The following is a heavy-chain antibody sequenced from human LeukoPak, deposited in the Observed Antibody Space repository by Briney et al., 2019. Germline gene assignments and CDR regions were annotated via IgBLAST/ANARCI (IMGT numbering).Heavy chain of an antibody. Sequence: PSETLSLTCSVSGDSISRYFWAWIRQPPGKGLEWIGYVCYNGTTNYNPSLRNRVAISIDTSKNQFSLKLNSATAADTAVYYCARGGHSSSWYYRYYYGMDVWGQGTTVTVSS. D-gene: IGHD6-13*01. CDR1: GDSISRYF. V-gene: IGHV4-59*01. J-gene: IGHJ6*02. CDR3: ARGGHSSSWYYRYYYGMDV. CDR2: VCYNGTT.